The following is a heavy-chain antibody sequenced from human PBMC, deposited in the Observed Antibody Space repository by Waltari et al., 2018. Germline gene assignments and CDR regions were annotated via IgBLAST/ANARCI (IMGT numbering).Heavy chain of an antibody. CDR2: ISSSGSTI. Sequence: EVQLVESGGGLVQPGGSLRLSCAASGFTFSSYELTWVRQAPGKGLEWVSYISSSGSTIYYADSVKGRFTISRDNAKNSLYLQMNSLRAEDTAVYYCAREVFEGFDPWGQGTLVTVSS. CDR1: GFTFSSYE. V-gene: IGHV3-48*03. CDR3: AREVFEGFDP. J-gene: IGHJ5*02.